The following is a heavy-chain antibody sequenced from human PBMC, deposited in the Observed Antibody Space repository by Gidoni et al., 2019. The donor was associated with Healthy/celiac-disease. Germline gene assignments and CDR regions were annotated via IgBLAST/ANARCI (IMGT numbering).Heavy chain of an antibody. D-gene: IGHD2-2*01. V-gene: IGHV3-66*01. Sequence: EVQLVESGGGLVQPGGSLRLSCAASGFPVSGNYMSWVRQAPGEGLEWVSVIYSGGSTYYADSVKGRFTISRDNSKNTLYLQMNSLRAEDTAVYYCARSLTRYQYGMDVWGQGTTVTVSS. J-gene: IGHJ6*02. CDR3: ARSLTRYQYGMDV. CDR1: GFPVSGNY. CDR2: IYSGGST.